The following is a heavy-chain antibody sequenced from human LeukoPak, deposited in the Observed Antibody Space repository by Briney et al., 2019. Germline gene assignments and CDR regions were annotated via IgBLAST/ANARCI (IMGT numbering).Heavy chain of an antibody. D-gene: IGHD2-21*01. V-gene: IGHV4-34*01. CDR3: ARDPLLY. CDR2: IYYSGST. J-gene: IGHJ4*02. CDR1: GGSFSGYY. Sequence: SETLSLTCAVYGGSFSGYYWSWIRQPPGKGLEWIGSIYYSGSTYYNPSLKSRVTISVDTSKNQFSLKLSSVTAADTAVYYCARDPLLYWGQGTLVTVSS.